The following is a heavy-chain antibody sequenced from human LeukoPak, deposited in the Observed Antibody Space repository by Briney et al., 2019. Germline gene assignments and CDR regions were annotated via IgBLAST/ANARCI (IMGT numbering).Heavy chain of an antibody. Sequence: GESLKISCQAFGYSFASYWIGWVRQMPGKGLEWLGIIFPDDSETRYSPSFQGQVTISVDKSTDTAYLQWSSLKASDSAIYFCARVDYGSGIPFSDYWGQGTLVTVSA. V-gene: IGHV5-51*01. CDR3: ARVDYGSGIPFSDY. CDR1: GYSFASYW. J-gene: IGHJ4*02. D-gene: IGHD3-10*01. CDR2: IFPDDSET.